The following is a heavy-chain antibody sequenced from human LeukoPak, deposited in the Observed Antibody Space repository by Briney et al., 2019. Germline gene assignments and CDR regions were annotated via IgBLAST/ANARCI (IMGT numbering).Heavy chain of an antibody. CDR1: GGSISSSSYY. CDR3: ARVVVFGVVSSDYYYYYMDV. Sequence: SETLSLTCTISGGSISSSSYYWGWIRQPPGKGLEWIGSICYSGSTYYNPSLKSRVTISVDTSKNQFSLKLSSVTAADTAVYYCARVVVFGVVSSDYYYYYMDVWGKGTTVTVSS. CDR2: ICYSGST. V-gene: IGHV4-39*07. J-gene: IGHJ6*03. D-gene: IGHD3-3*01.